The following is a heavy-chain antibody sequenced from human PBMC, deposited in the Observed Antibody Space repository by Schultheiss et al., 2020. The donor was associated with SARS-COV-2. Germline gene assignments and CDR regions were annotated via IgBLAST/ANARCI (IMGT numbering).Heavy chain of an antibody. D-gene: IGHD6-19*01. CDR2: IKHKRDGWTT. CDR3: ARGTHSSGWYIS. V-gene: IGHV3-15*01. J-gene: IGHJ4*02. Sequence: GESLKISCAASGFSFSDAYMCWIRWAPGKGLEWVGRIKHKRDGWTTDYAAPVTGRFTISRDNAKNTLYLQMNSLTVEDTATYYCARGTHSSGWYISWGQGTLVTVSS. CDR1: GFSFSDAY.